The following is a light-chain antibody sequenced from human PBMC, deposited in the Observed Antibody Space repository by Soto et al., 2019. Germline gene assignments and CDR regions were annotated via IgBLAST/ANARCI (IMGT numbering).Light chain of an antibody. CDR1: QSVSGK. CDR3: QQSNNWPWT. V-gene: IGKV3-15*01. CDR2: DAS. J-gene: IGKJ1*01. Sequence: EVLMTQFPATLSVSPGERATLSCRASQSVSGKLAWYQQKPGQAPRLLIYDASTRATGIPARFSGSGSGTEFTLTISSLQSEDFAVYYCQQSNNWPWTFGQGTKVDI.